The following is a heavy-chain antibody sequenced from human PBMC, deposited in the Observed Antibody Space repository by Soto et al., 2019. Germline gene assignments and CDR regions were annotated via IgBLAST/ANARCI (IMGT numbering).Heavy chain of an antibody. Sequence: SETLSLTCTVSGGSISPYYWSWIRQPPGKGLEWIGYIGNSGSANYNPSLKSRVTISVDTSKNHFSLKLTSITAADTAVYYCARGSGYSYGSNYWGQGTLVTVSS. CDR1: GGSISPYY. D-gene: IGHD5-18*01. CDR3: ARGSGYSYGSNY. CDR2: IGNSGSA. J-gene: IGHJ4*02. V-gene: IGHV4-59*01.